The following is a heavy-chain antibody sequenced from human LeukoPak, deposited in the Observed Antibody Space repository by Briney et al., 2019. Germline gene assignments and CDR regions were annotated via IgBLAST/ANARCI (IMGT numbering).Heavy chain of an antibody. CDR2: ISGSGGST. Sequence: GGSLRLSCAASGFTFSSYAMGWVRQAPGKGLEWVSAISGSGGSTYYADSVKGRFTISRDNSKNTLYMQMNSLRAEDTAVYYCAKDGSSWYVDYFDDWGQGTLVTVSS. CDR3: AKDGSSWYVDYFDD. CDR1: GFTFSSYA. D-gene: IGHD6-13*01. J-gene: IGHJ4*02. V-gene: IGHV3-23*01.